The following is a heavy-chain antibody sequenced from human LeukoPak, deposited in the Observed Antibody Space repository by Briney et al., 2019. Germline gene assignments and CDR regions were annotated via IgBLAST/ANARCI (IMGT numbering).Heavy chain of an antibody. D-gene: IGHD3-10*01. CDR3: ARGTVTMVDY. V-gene: IGHV3-30*03. J-gene: IGHJ4*02. Sequence: GRSLRLSCAASGFTFSNYGMHWVRQSPGKGLEWVAVISYDGSIEYYADSVKGRFTISRDNSKNTLFLQMNSLRAGDTAVYYCARGTVTMVDYWGQGTLVTVSS. CDR2: ISYDGSIE. CDR1: GFTFSNYG.